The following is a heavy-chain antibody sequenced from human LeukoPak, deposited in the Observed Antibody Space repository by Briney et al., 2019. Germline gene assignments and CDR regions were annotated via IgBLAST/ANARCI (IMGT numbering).Heavy chain of an antibody. Sequence: SETVSLTCAVYGGTFSGYYWSWIRQPPGKGLEWIGEINHSGSTNYNPSLKSRVTISVDTSKNQFSLKLSSVTAADTAVYYCARDREWLRRFDYWGQGTLVTVSS. V-gene: IGHV4-34*01. CDR1: GGTFSGYY. J-gene: IGHJ4*02. D-gene: IGHD5-12*01. CDR2: INHSGST. CDR3: ARDREWLRRFDY.